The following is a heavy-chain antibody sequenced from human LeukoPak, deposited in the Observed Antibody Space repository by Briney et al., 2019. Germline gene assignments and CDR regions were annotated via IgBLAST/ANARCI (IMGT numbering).Heavy chain of an antibody. V-gene: IGHV1-2*02. J-gene: IGHJ4*02. Sequence: GASVKVSCKASGYIFTDYYIHWVRQAPGQGLEWMGWIKPDSDGTNYAQKLQGRVTMTRDTSISTAYMELSRLRSDDTAVYYCARDTGFHSGTYYGGDVDYWGQGTLVTVSS. D-gene: IGHD1-26*01. CDR2: IKPDSDGT. CDR1: GYIFTDYY. CDR3: ARDTGFHSGTYYGGDVDY.